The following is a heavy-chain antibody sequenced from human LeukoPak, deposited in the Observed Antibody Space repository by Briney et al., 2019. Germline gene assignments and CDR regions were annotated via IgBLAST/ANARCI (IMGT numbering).Heavy chain of an antibody. CDR2: ISGSGGST. D-gene: IGHD3-10*01. Sequence: PGGSLRLSCAASGFTFSSYAMSWVRQAPGKGLEWVSAISGSGGSTYYADSVKGRFTISRDNSKNSLYLQMNSLRDEDTALYYCTRDWSYSFDYWGQGTLVTVSS. J-gene: IGHJ4*02. V-gene: IGHV3-23*01. CDR1: GFTFSSYA. CDR3: TRDWSYSFDY.